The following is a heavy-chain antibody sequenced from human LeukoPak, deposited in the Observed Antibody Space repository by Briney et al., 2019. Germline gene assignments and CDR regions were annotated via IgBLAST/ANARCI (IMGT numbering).Heavy chain of an antibody. Sequence: GGSLRLSCAASGFTFSSYAMHWVRQAPGKGLEWVAVISYDGSNKYYADSVKGRFTISRDNSKNTLYLQMNSLRAEDTAVYYCARGGVDYWGQGTLVTVSS. J-gene: IGHJ4*02. CDR1: GFTFSSYA. CDR3: ARGGVDY. V-gene: IGHV3-30*04. CDR2: ISYDGSNK.